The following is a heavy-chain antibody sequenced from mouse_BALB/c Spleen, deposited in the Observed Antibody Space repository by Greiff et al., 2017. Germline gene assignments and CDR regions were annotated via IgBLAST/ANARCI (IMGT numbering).Heavy chain of an antibody. Sequence: EVNLVESGGGLVQPGGSRKLSCAASGFTFSSFGMHWVRQAPEKGLEWVAYISSGSSTIYYADTVKGRFTISRDNPKNTLFLQMTSLRSEDTAMYYCARSGDYEDYYAMDYWGQGTSVTVSS. CDR3: ARSGDYEDYYAMDY. J-gene: IGHJ4*01. V-gene: IGHV5-17*02. D-gene: IGHD2-4*01. CDR2: ISSGSSTI. CDR1: GFTFSSFG.